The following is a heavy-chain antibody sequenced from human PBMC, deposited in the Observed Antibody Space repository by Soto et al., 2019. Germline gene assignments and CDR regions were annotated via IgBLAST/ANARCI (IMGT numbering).Heavy chain of an antibody. D-gene: IGHD2-2*01. CDR2: INAGNGNT. CDR1: GYTFTSYA. V-gene: IGHV1-3*01. J-gene: IGHJ6*02. Sequence: QVQLVQSGAEVKKPGASVKVSCKASGYTFTSYAMHWVRQAPGQRLGWMGWINAGNGNTKYSQKFQGRVTITRDTSASTAYMELSSLRSEDTAVYYCARPSYCSSTSCYHAYGMDVWGQGTTVTVSS. CDR3: ARPSYCSSTSCYHAYGMDV.